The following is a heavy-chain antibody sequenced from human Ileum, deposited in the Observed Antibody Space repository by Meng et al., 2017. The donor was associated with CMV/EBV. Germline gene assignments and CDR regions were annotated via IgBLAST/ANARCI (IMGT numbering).Heavy chain of an antibody. V-gene: IGHV3-48*04. D-gene: IGHD6-19*01. CDR2: ISSSSSTI. J-gene: IGHJ4*02. Sequence: GESLKISCAASGFTFSSYSMSWVRQAPGKGLEWVSYISSSSSTIYYADSVKGRFTISRDNAKNSLYLQMNSLRAEDTAVYYCARGGVAGPTATDYWGQGTLVTVSS. CDR3: ARGGVAGPTATDY. CDR1: GFTFSSYS.